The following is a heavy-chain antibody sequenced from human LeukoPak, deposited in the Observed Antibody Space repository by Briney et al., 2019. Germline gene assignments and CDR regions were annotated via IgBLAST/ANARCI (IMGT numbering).Heavy chain of an antibody. CDR3: ARPGYCSGGSCSDWFDS. J-gene: IGHJ5*01. Sequence: APVKVSCKPSGYTFTAYYVHWMRQAPGQGLEWMGWIDPNSAGTNFAQKFQGRVSMTRDTSINTAYLELSRLRSDDTAVYYCARPGYCSGGSCSDWFDSWGQGTLVTVSS. CDR1: GYTFTAYY. D-gene: IGHD2-15*01. CDR2: IDPNSAGT. V-gene: IGHV1-2*02.